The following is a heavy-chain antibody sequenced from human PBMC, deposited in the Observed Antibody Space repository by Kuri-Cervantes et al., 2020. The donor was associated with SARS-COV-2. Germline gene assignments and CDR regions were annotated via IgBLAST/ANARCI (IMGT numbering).Heavy chain of an antibody. J-gene: IGHJ6*02. Sequence: AETRSLTGTVSGGSVSSGSYYWSWIRQRPGKGLEWIGYIYYTGSTNYSPSLKSRVTISGDTSKNQFTLKLSSVTAADTAVYYCARVAAGKIEDYYYGMDVWGQGTTVTVSS. CDR2: IYYTGST. V-gene: IGHV4-61*01. CDR1: GGSVSSGSYY. CDR3: ARVAAGKIEDYYYGMDV. D-gene: IGHD6-13*01.